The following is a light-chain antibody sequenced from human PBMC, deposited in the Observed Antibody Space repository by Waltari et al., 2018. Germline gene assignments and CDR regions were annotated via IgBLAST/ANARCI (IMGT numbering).Light chain of an antibody. V-gene: IGKV3-15*01. J-gene: IGKJ1*01. CDR1: QSVGSN. CDR2: GAS. CDR3: QQYNEWPRT. Sequence: EIVMTQSPATLSVSPGESATLSCRASQSVGSNFAWYQQKPGQAPRLLIYGASTRATGIPARFSGSGSGTEFTLTISSLQSEDFVVYYCQQYNEWPRTFGQGTRVEI.